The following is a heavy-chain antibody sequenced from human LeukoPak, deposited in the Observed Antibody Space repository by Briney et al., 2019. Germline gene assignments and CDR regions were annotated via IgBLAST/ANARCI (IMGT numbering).Heavy chain of an antibody. CDR2: ISGSGGST. CDR3: AKLACGEFTDC. CDR1: GFTFSSYA. Sequence: GGSLRLSCAASGFTFSSYAMSWVRQAPGKGLEWVSGISGSGGSTYYADSVKGRSIISRDNPKNTLYLQMNSLRAEDTAVYYCAKLACGEFTDCWGQGTLVTVSS. J-gene: IGHJ4*02. V-gene: IGHV3-23*01. D-gene: IGHD3-10*01.